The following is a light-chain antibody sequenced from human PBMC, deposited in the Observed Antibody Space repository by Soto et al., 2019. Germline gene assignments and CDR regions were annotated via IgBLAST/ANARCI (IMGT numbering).Light chain of an antibody. CDR1: SSDVGLYDY. V-gene: IGLV2-14*01. J-gene: IGLJ1*01. CDR3: SSYTSDSFFV. CDR2: AVS. Sequence: QSVLTQPASVSGSPGQSITISCTGTSSDVGLYDYVSWYQQHPGKAPQLMIYAVSNRPSGVSNRFSASKSGNTASLFISGLQAEDEDDYYCSSYTSDSFFVFGSGTKVT.